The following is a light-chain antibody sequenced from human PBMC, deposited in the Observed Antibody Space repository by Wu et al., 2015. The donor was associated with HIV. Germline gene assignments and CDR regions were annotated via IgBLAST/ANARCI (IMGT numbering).Light chain of an antibody. V-gene: IGKV1-5*03. CDR1: QNIYSW. CDR3: QQYHIFWT. Sequence: DIQVTQSPPTLSASLGDRVTITCRASQNIYSWLAWYQQKPGKAPKVLISKASTLESGAPSRFSGSGSGTEYTLTISNLQPDDFATYYCQQYHIFWTFGQGTKVEMK. J-gene: IGKJ1*01. CDR2: KAS.